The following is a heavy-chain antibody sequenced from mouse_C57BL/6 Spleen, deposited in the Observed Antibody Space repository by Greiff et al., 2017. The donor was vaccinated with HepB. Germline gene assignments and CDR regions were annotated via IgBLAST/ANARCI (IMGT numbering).Heavy chain of an antibody. D-gene: IGHD1-1*02. CDR2: ISYDGSN. Sequence: EVKLLESGPGLVKPSQSLSLTCSVTGYSITSGYYWNWIRQFPGNNLEWMGYISYDGSNNYNPSLKNRISITRDTSKNQFFLKLNSVTTEDTATYYCARRGGILLSFDYWGQGTTLTVSS. J-gene: IGHJ2*01. V-gene: IGHV3-6*01. CDR1: GYSITSGYY. CDR3: ARRGGILLSFDY.